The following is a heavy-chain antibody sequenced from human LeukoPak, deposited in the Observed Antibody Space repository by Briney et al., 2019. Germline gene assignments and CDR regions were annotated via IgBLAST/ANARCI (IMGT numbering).Heavy chain of an antibody. CDR3: AKDGSGYSYSDY. J-gene: IGHJ4*02. V-gene: IGHV3-30*02. CDR1: GFTFSSYG. CDR2: IRSDGNNK. Sequence: PGGSLRLSCAASGFTFSSYGMHWVGHAPGKGLEWVGFIRSDGNNKYYADSVKGRFTISRDNSKNALYLQMNSLRSEDTAVYYCAKDGSGYSYSDYWGQGTLVTVSS. D-gene: IGHD5-18*01.